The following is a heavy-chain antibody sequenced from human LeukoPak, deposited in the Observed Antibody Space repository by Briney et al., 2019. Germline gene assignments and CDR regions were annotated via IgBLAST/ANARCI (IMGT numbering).Heavy chain of an antibody. CDR2: IYTSGST. J-gene: IGHJ6*03. V-gene: IGHV4-61*02. D-gene: IGHD5-18*01. CDR3: AGGYSYGSTYYYMDV. CDR1: GGSISSGSYY. Sequence: QSPETLSLTCTVSGGSISSGSYYWSWIRQPAGKGLEWIGRIYTSGSTHYNPSLKSRVTISVDTSKNQFSLKLSSVTAADTAVYYCAGGYSYGSTYYYMDVWGKGTTVTISS.